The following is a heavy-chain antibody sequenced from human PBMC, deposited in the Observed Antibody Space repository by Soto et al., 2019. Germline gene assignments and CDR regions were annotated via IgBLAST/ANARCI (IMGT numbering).Heavy chain of an antibody. Sequence: EGQMLESGGGLVQPGGSLRLSCAASGFTFGSHAMTWVRQAPGKGLEWVSGISWNSDSIGYADSVKGRFSISRDNAKNSLYLQMNSLRTWEAALYYCAKDMDPDSGSSILSYYYYGMNVWGQGTTVTVSS. CDR2: ISWNSDSI. CDR1: GFTFGSHA. J-gene: IGHJ6*02. D-gene: IGHD3-22*01. V-gene: IGHV3-9*01. CDR3: AKDMDPDSGSSILSYYYYGMNV.